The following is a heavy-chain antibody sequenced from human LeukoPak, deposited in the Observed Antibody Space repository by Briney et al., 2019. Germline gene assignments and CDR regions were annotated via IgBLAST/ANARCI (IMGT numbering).Heavy chain of an antibody. CDR3: ARYKLRFLEWPSLDY. J-gene: IGHJ4*02. D-gene: IGHD3-3*01. Sequence: SETLSLTCTVSGGSISSYYWSWIRQPPGKGLEWIGYIYYSGSTNYNPSLKSRVTISVDTSKNQFSLKLSSVTAADTAVYYCARYKLRFLEWPSLDYWGQGTLVTVSS. V-gene: IGHV4-59*01. CDR1: GGSISSYY. CDR2: IYYSGST.